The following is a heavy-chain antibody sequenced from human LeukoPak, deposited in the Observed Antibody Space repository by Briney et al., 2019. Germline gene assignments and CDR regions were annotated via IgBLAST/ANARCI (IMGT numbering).Heavy chain of an antibody. J-gene: IGHJ4*02. CDR1: GFTFSRYG. V-gene: IGHV3-30*02. Sequence: PGGSLRLSCAASGFTFSRYGLHWVRQAPGKGLEWVAFIRDDGNTRYYADSVKGRFTVSRDNSKNTLYLQIDSLRTEDTAVYYCAKVPHSWGLFDSWGQGTLVTVSS. D-gene: IGHD3-16*01. CDR3: AKVPHSWGLFDS. CDR2: IRDDGNTR.